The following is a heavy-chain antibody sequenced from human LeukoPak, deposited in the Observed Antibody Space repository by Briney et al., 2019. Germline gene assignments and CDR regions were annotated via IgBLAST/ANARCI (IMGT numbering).Heavy chain of an antibody. CDR3: ARDLAHTQSFDI. D-gene: IGHD2-2*02. Sequence: WGSLRLSCAASGITVSSNYMNWVRQAPGKGLEWVSVIYSGGSTYYADSVKGRFTISRDNSKNTVYLQMNSLRAEDTAVYYCARDLAHTQSFDIWGRGTMVTVSS. V-gene: IGHV3-53*01. J-gene: IGHJ3*02. CDR2: IYSGGST. CDR1: GITVSSNY.